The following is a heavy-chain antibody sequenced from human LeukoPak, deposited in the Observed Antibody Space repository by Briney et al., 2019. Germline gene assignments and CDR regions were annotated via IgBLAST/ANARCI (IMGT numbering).Heavy chain of an antibody. CDR2: IYYTGST. CDR1: GGSINSSY. J-gene: IGHJ4*02. CDR3: ARMYDSSGYYYPFDY. D-gene: IGHD3-22*01. Sequence: PSETLSLTCTVSGGSINSSYWSWIRQPPGKGLEWIGYIYYTGSTNYNPSLKGRVTISADTSKNHFSLKLSSVTAADTAVYYCARMYDSSGYYYPFDYWGQGTLVTVSS. V-gene: IGHV4-59*08.